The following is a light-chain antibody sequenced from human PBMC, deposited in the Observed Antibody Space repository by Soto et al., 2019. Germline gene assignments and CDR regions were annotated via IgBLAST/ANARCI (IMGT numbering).Light chain of an antibody. J-gene: IGKJ5*01. Sequence: DIQMTQSPSSLSASVGDRLTITCRARQSISSYLNWYQQKPGKAPKLLIYAASSLHSGVPSRFSGSGAGTDFTLTISSLQPEDFATYYCQQSYSTPRTFGQGTRLEIK. CDR2: AAS. CDR3: QQSYSTPRT. CDR1: QSISSY. V-gene: IGKV1-39*01.